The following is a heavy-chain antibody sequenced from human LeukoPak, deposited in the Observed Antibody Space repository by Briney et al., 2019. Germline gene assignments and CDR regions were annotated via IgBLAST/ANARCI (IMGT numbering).Heavy chain of an antibody. D-gene: IGHD3-22*01. CDR2: IYYSGST. Sequence: SETLSLTCTVSGGSIANNNYYWGWIRQPPGKGLEWIGSIYYSGSTYYNPSLKSRVTISVDTSKNQFSLKLRSVTAADTAVYYCARGLRYFYDSTSQTPFDYWGQGTLVTVSS. CDR1: GGSIANNNYY. J-gene: IGHJ4*02. V-gene: IGHV4-39*07. CDR3: ARGLRYFYDSTSQTPFDY.